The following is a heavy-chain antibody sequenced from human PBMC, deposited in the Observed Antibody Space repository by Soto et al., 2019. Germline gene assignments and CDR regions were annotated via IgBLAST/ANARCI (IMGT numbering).Heavy chain of an antibody. Sequence: QVQLVESGGGVVQPGRSLRLSCAASGFTFSSFGMHWVRQAPGKGLEWVAVIWHDGRNKYYADFVKGRFTISRDNSKNMLYVQMNSLRAEDTAVYYCASRSPALDYWGQGTLVTVSS. J-gene: IGHJ4*02. CDR2: IWHDGRNK. CDR3: ASRSPALDY. V-gene: IGHV3-33*01. D-gene: IGHD2-2*01. CDR1: GFTFSSFG.